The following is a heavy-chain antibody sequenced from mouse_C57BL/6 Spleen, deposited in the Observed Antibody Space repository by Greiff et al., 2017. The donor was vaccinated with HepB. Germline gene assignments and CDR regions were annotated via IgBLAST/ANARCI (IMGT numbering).Heavy chain of an antibody. CDR3: TTGGDGYGY. D-gene: IGHD2-3*01. CDR1: GFNIKDDY. V-gene: IGHV14-4*01. Sequence: EVQRVESGAELVRPGASVKLSCTASGFNIKDDYMHWVKQRPEQGLEWIGWIDPENGDTESASKFQGKATITADTSSNTAYLQLSSLTSEDTAVYYCTTGGDGYGYWGQGTTLTVSS. J-gene: IGHJ2*01. CDR2: IDPENGDT.